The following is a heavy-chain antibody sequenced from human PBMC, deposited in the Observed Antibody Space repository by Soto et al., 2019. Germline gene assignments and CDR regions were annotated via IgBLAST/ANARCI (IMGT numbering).Heavy chain of an antibody. CDR1: GFTVSSNY. V-gene: IGHV3-53*01. D-gene: IGHD4-17*01. Sequence: GGSLRLSCAASGFTVSSNYMSWVRQAPGKGLEWVSVIYSGGSTYYADSVKGRFTISRDNSKSTLYLQMNSLRAEDTAVYYCARGTRSHDYGDNLDYWGQGTLVTVSS. J-gene: IGHJ4*02. CDR2: IYSGGST. CDR3: ARGTRSHDYGDNLDY.